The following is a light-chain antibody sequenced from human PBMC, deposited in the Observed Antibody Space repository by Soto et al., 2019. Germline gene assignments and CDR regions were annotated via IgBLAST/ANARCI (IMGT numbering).Light chain of an antibody. CDR3: CSYAGTSTYV. CDR1: SSDVGDYDY. J-gene: IGLJ1*01. CDR2: DVS. Sequence: QSALTQPPSVSGSPGQSVTISCTGTSSDVGDYDYVSWYLQHPGTAPKLLISDVSRRHSCVPDRFSGSKSGNTASLTISGLQVDDEGDYYCCSYAGTSTYVFGTGTKVTVL. V-gene: IGLV2-11*01.